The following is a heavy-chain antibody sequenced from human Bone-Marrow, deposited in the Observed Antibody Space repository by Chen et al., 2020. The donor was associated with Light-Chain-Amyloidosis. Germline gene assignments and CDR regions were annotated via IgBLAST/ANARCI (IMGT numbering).Heavy chain of an antibody. D-gene: IGHD5-12*01. V-gene: IGHV5-51*01. J-gene: IGHJ4*02. CDR1: GYTFPNYW. CDR2: IYPDYSDA. CDR3: ARRRDGYNFDY. Sequence: EVQLEQPGPEVKKTGESLKMSCKGSGYTFPNYWFGWVRQMPGKGLEWMGVIYPDYSDARYSPSFEGQVTISADKSITTAYLQWRSLKASDTAMYYCARRRDGYNFDYWGQGTLVTVSS.